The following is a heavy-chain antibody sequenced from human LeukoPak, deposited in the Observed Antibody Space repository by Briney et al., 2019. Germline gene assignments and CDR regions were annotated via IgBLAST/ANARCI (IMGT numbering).Heavy chain of an antibody. D-gene: IGHD1-7*01. CDR3: AKPSGLELRSGYYFDY. J-gene: IGHJ4*02. Sequence: GGSLRLSCAASGFTFSSYGMSWVRQAPGKGLEWVSAISGSGGSTYYADSVKGRFTISRDNSKNTLYLQMNSLRAEDTAVYYCAKPSGLELRSGYYFDYWGQGTLVTVSS. CDR1: GFTFSSYG. V-gene: IGHV3-23*01. CDR2: ISGSGGST.